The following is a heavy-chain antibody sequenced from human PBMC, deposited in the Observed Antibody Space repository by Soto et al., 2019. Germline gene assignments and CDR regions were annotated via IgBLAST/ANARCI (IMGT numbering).Heavy chain of an antibody. J-gene: IGHJ4*02. D-gene: IGHD5-12*01. CDR3: AKDVSENSGTGIADY. CDR2: ISGSGKTT. CDR1: GFTFNKCG. V-gene: IGHV3-23*01. Sequence: DVQLLESGGGLVQPGGSLRLSCAASGFTFNKCGISWVRQAPGKGRQWVATISGSGKTTEYADSVKGRLTISRDNSRNTVHLQMNSLRVEDTAIYYCAKDVSENSGTGIADYWGQGTLVTVSS.